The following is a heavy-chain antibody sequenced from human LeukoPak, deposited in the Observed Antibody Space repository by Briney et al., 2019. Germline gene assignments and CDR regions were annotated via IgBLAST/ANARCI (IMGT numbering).Heavy chain of an antibody. D-gene: IGHD1-14*01. CDR3: ARVDRYHEFFQH. J-gene: IGHJ1*01. CDR2: IYYSGTT. CDR1: RGSLFSAVYS. V-gene: IGHV4-31*02. Sequence: TPSLTSALSRGSLFSAVYSASWISHHPRNCLELLGSIYYSGTTYSNPSLKSRLTISVATSKNHFSLKVTSVPDADTAVYYCARVDRYHEFFQHWGQGTLVTVSS.